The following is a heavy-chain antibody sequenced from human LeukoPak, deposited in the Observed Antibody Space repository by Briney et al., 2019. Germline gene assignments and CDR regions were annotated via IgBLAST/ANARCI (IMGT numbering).Heavy chain of an antibody. CDR1: GYTFTGYY. Sequence: ASVKVSCKASGYTFTGYYMHWVRQAPGQGLEWMGWINPNSGGTNYAQKFQGRVTMTRDTSISTAYMELSRLRSDDTAVYYCARDSPDSGSYHSLFDYWSQGTLVTVSS. CDR3: ARDSPDSGSYHSLFDY. V-gene: IGHV1-2*02. CDR2: INPNSGGT. D-gene: IGHD1-26*01. J-gene: IGHJ4*02.